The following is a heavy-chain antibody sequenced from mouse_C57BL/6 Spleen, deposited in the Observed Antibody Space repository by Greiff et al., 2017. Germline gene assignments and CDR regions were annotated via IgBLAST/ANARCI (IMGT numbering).Heavy chain of an antibody. V-gene: IGHV14-2*01. CDR2: IDPEDGET. J-gene: IGHJ1*03. CDR3: VRGRINWYFDV. CDR1: GFNIKDYY. Sequence: EVKLMESGAELVKPGASVKLSCTASGFNIKDYYMHWVKQRTEQGLEWIGRIDPEDGETKYAPKFQGKATITADTSSNTAYLQLSSLTSEDTAVYYCVRGRINWYFDVWGTGTTVTVSS.